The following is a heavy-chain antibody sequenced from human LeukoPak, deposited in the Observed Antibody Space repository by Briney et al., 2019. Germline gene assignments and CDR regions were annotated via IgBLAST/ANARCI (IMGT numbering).Heavy chain of an antibody. CDR1: GGSFSGYY. CDR3: ARGLRENDIVVVPAAIRFDY. J-gene: IGHJ4*02. Sequence: PSETLSLTCAVYGGSFSGYYWSWIRQPPGKGLEWIGEINHSGSTNYNPSLKSRVTTSVDTSKNQFSLKLSSVTAADTAVYYCARGLRENDIVVVPAAIRFDYWGQGTLVTVSS. V-gene: IGHV4-34*01. CDR2: INHSGST. D-gene: IGHD2-2*01.